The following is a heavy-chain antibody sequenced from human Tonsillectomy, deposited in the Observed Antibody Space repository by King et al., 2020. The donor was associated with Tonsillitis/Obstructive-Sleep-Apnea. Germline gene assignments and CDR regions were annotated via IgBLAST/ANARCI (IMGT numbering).Heavy chain of an antibody. CDR1: GFTFSSYA. J-gene: IGHJ3*02. CDR2: ISYDGSNK. V-gene: IGHV3-30*04. D-gene: IGHD5-24*01. CDR3: ARAMPTVYRDAFDI. Sequence: VQLVESGGGVVQPGRSLRLSCAASGFTFSSYAMHWVRQAPGKGLEWVAVISYDGSNKYYADSVKGRFTISRDNSKNTLYLQMNSLRAEDTAVYYCARAMPTVYRDAFDIWGQGTMVTVSS.